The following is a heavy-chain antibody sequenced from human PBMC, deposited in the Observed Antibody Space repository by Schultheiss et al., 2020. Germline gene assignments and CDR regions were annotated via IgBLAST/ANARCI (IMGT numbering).Heavy chain of an antibody. Sequence: SQTLSLTCAVSGYSISSGYYWGWIRQPPGKGLEWIGSIYHSGSTYYNPSLKSRVTISVDTSKNQFSLKLSSVTAADTAVYYCAREGGGNWMYYFDYWGQGTLGTVSA. CDR3: AREGGGNWMYYFDY. D-gene: IGHD4-23*01. V-gene: IGHV4-38-2*02. J-gene: IGHJ4*02. CDR1: GYSISSGYY. CDR2: IYHSGST.